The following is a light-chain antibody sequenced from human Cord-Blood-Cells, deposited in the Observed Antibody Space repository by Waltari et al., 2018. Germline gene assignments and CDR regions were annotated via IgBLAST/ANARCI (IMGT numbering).Light chain of an antibody. J-gene: IGLJ3*02. CDR2: SNN. CDR1: SSNIGSNT. Sequence: QSVLTQPPSASGTPGQRVTISCSGSSSNIGSNTVNWYQQLPGTAPKPLIYSNNQRPSGVPDRFSGSKSGTSASLAISGLQSEDEADYYCVAWDDSLNGWVFGGGTKLTVL. CDR3: VAWDDSLNGWV. V-gene: IGLV1-44*01.